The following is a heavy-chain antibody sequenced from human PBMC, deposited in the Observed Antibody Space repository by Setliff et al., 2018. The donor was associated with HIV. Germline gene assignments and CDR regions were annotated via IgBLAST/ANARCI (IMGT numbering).Heavy chain of an antibody. Sequence: GASVKVSCKASGYTFTGYFIHWVRQAPGQGLEWMGRIIPNSAGTNYAQKFQGRVTMTRDTSISTAYMALSRLISDDTAVYYCARESRDIVATSPLDYWGQGTLVTVSS. CDR2: IIPNSAGT. CDR1: GYTFTGYF. V-gene: IGHV1-2*06. CDR3: ARESRDIVATSPLDY. J-gene: IGHJ4*02. D-gene: IGHD5-12*01.